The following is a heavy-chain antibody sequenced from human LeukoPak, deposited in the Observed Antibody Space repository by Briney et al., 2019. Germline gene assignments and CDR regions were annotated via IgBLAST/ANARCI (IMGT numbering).Heavy chain of an antibody. CDR2: ISSSSSYI. V-gene: IGHV3-21*01. CDR1: GFTFSSYS. CDR3: ARAPGYCSSTSCYGPVDY. Sequence: GGSLRLSCAASGFTFSSYSMNWVRQAPGKGLEWVSSISSSSSYIYYADSVKGRFTIPRDNAKNSLYLQMNSLRAEDTAVYYCARAPGYCSSTSCYGPVDYWGQGTLVTVSS. D-gene: IGHD2-2*01. J-gene: IGHJ4*02.